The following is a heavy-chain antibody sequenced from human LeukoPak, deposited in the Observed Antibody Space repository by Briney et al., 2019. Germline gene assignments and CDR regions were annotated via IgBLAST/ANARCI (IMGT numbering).Heavy chain of an antibody. Sequence: PSETLSLTCTVSGGSISSYYWSWIRQPPGKGLEWIGYIYYSGSTNYNPSLKSRVTIPVDTSKNQFSLKLSSVTAADTAVYYCARFYAGAFDIWGQGTMVTVSS. CDR1: GGSISSYY. D-gene: IGHD2/OR15-2a*01. CDR3: ARFYAGAFDI. V-gene: IGHV4-59*01. J-gene: IGHJ3*02. CDR2: IYYSGST.